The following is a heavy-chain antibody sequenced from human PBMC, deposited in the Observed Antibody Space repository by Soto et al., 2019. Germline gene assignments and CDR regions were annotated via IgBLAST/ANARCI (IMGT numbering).Heavy chain of an antibody. V-gene: IGHV1-18*01. Sequence: ASVKVSCKASGYTFTNYGISWVRQAPGQGLEWMGWISAYKGDTNYAQNLRGRVTMTTDTSTNTAYMELRSLRDDDTAVYYCARVLDGSGSYYTDYWGPGTLVTVSS. J-gene: IGHJ4*02. CDR3: ARVLDGSGSYYTDY. CDR1: GYTFTNYG. CDR2: ISAYKGDT. D-gene: IGHD3-10*01.